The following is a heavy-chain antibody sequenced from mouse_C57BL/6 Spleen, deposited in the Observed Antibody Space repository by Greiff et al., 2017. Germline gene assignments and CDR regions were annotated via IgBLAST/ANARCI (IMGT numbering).Heavy chain of an antibody. V-gene: IGHV5-9*01. CDR1: GFTFSSYT. CDR2: ISGGGGNT. Sequence: EVQLQQSGGGLVKPGGSLKLSCAASGFTFSSYTMSWVRQTPEKRLEWVATISGGGGNTYYPDSVKGRFTISRDNAKNTLYLQMSSLRSEDTALYYCARRDYPYAMDYWGQGTSVTVSS. J-gene: IGHJ4*01. CDR3: ARRDYPYAMDY. D-gene: IGHD2-4*01.